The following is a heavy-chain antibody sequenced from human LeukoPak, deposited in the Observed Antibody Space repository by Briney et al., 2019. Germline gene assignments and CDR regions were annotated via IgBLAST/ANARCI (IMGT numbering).Heavy chain of an antibody. V-gene: IGHV1-2*02. D-gene: IGHD6-13*01. CDR2: ISPNTGGT. CDR3: ARGTTQYSSSAFDY. CDR1: GYTFTGYY. J-gene: IGHJ4*02. Sequence: ASVKVSCKASGYTFTGYYMHWVREAPGQGLAWMGWISPNTGGTNFAQKFQGRVTMTRDTSISTAYMELNRLRSDDTAVCYCARGTTQYSSSAFDYWGQGTLVTVSS.